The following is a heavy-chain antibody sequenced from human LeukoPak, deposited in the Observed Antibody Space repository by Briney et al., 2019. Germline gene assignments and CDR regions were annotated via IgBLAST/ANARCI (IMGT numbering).Heavy chain of an antibody. V-gene: IGHV4-39*01. CDR2: IYYSGST. Sequence: SETLSLTCTVSGDSISGSSYYWGWIRQPPGKGLEWIGSIYYSGSTYYNPSLKSRVTISVDTSKNQFSLKLSSVTAADTAVYYCASSRFYYMDVWGKGTTVTVSS. CDR1: GDSISGSSYY. J-gene: IGHJ6*03. CDR3: ASSRFYYMDV.